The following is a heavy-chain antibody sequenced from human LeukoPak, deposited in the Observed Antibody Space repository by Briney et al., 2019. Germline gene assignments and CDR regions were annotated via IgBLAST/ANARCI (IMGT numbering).Heavy chain of an antibody. CDR1: GYTFINYG. CDR2: ISAYNSAYNGNT. V-gene: IGHV1-18*01. D-gene: IGHD3-10*01. CDR3: AREYGSGSYTGIDY. Sequence: ASVKVSCKSSGYTFINYGITWVRQAPGQGLEWMGWISAYNSAYNGNTQYAQKLQGRVTMTTDTPTNTGYMELRSLRSDDTAVYYCAREYGSGSYTGIDYWGQGTLVTVSS. J-gene: IGHJ4*02.